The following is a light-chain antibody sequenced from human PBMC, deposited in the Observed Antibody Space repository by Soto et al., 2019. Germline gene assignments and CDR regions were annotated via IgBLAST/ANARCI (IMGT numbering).Light chain of an antibody. CDR1: QTISSW. V-gene: IGKV1-5*03. Sequence: DIQMTQSPSTLSGSVGDRVTITCRASQTISSWLAWYQQKPGKAPKLLIYKASTLKSGVPSRFSGSGSGTEFTLTISSLQPDDFATYYCQQYYSYQLTFGGGTKVDIK. J-gene: IGKJ4*01. CDR3: QQYYSYQLT. CDR2: KAS.